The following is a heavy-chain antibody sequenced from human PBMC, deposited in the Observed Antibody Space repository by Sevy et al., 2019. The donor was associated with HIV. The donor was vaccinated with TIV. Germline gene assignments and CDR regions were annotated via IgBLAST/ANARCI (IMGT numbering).Heavy chain of an antibody. V-gene: IGHV3-7*03. Sequence: GGSLRLSCEASGFTFSSYWMSWVRQAPGKGLEWVANKKQDGSEKYYVDSVKGRFTISRDNAKKSLYLQMNSLRAEDTAVYYCARGSNYYDSQTPFDYWGQGTLVTVSS. J-gene: IGHJ4*02. CDR3: ARGSNYYDSQTPFDY. CDR2: KKQDGSEK. CDR1: GFTFSSYW. D-gene: IGHD3-22*01.